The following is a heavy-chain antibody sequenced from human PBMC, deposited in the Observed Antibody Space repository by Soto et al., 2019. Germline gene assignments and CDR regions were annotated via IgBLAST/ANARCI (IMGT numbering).Heavy chain of an antibody. CDR2: VWYDGSNE. Sequence: PGGSLRLSCRTPGFAFNSYVMHWVRQAPGKGLEWVAVVWYDGSNEKYADSVKGRFIISRDSSENTLYLQMNTLRVDDTADYYCARGYNYNRGLYGMDVWGQGTTVTVSS. D-gene: IGHD3-9*01. V-gene: IGHV3-33*01. CDR3: ARGYNYNRGLYGMDV. CDR1: GFAFNSYV. J-gene: IGHJ6*02.